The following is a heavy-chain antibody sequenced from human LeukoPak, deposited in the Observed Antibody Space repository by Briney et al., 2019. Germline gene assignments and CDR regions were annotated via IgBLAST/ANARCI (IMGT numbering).Heavy chain of an antibody. CDR2: ISGSGGST. CDR3: AKDPSSGRLNNFDY. J-gene: IGHJ4*02. Sequence: GGSLRLSCAASGFTFSSYAMNWVRQAPGKGLEWVSAISGSGGSTYYADSVKGRFTISRDNSKNTLYLQMNSLRAEDTAVYYCAKDPSSGRLNNFDYWGQGTLVTVSS. V-gene: IGHV3-23*01. D-gene: IGHD3-22*01. CDR1: GFTFSSYA.